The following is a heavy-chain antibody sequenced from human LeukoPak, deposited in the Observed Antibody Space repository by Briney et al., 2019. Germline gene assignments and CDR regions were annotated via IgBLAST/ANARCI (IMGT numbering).Heavy chain of an antibody. J-gene: IGHJ4*02. CDR2: IRSKANSYAT. CDR3: TRQGYYDSSGYYQVY. D-gene: IGHD3-22*01. CDR1: GFTFSGSA. Sequence: GGSLRLSCAASGFTFSGSAMPWVRQASGKGLEWVGRIRSKANSYATAYAASVKGRFTISRDDSKNTAYLQMNSLKTEDTAVYYCTRQGYYDSSGYYQVYWGQGTLVTVSS. V-gene: IGHV3-73*01.